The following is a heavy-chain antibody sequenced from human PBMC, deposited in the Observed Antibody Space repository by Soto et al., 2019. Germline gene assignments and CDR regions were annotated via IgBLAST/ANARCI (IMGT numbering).Heavy chain of an antibody. J-gene: IGHJ1*01. CDR1: GFSFSTSGLG. Sequence: QITLKESGPTLVKPTQTLTLTCTFSGFSFSTSGLGVGWIRQPPGKALEWLALIYWDDDKRYSPSLKSRLTDTKDTSKNQVVLTMTNMDPVDTATYYCAHSPPPTVTTSAEYFQHWGQGTLVTVSS. D-gene: IGHD4-17*01. CDR2: IYWDDDK. V-gene: IGHV2-5*02. CDR3: AHSPPPTVTTSAEYFQH.